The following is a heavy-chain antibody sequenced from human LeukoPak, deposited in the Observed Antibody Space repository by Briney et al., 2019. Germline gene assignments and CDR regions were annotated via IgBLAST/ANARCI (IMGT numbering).Heavy chain of an antibody. Sequence: GGSLRLSCAASGFTVSSNYMSWVRQAPGKGLEWVSGDYSSGSIYFADSVKGRFTIFRDNPKNTLYLQMTSLRAEYTAVYYSAISADAGTYFWFDYWGQGTLVTVSS. V-gene: IGHV3-53*01. D-gene: IGHD6-13*01. CDR2: DYSSGSI. J-gene: IGHJ4*02. CDR3: AISADAGTYFWFDY. CDR1: GFTVSSNY.